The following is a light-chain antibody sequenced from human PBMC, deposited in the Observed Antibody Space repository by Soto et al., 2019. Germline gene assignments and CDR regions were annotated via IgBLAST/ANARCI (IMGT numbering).Light chain of an antibody. CDR1: QGVTTN. Sequence: EILMTQSPASLSVSPGERATLPCRAGQGVTTNFAWYQQKSGQSPRLLIYDVSIRATGVPARFSGTGSETDFTLTISGLQSEDSAVYFCQQYNNWPFSFGQGTRLEIK. V-gene: IGKV3-15*01. CDR3: QQYNNWPFS. J-gene: IGKJ5*01. CDR2: DVS.